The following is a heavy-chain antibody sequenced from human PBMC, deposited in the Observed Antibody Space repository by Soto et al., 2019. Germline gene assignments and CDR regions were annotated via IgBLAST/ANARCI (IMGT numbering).Heavy chain of an antibody. D-gene: IGHD1-1*01. J-gene: IGHJ4*02. CDR3: ARWNGYGDL. V-gene: IGHV3-23*01. CDR1: GFSFSDYS. CDR2: MSIGGEKT. Sequence: GGSLRLSCAASGFSFSDYSMAWVRQTPEKGLEWVSGMSIGGEKTFYIDSVKGRFIVSRDSYRDTVYFQMNRLRVEDTDVYYCARWNGYGDLWGQGTLVTVSS.